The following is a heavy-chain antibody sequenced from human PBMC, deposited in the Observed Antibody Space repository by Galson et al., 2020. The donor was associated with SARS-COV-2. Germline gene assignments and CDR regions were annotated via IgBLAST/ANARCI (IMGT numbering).Heavy chain of an antibody. D-gene: IGHD3-3*01. CDR3: VKDYYNFWRGTYYGTEYFQD. Sequence: GGSLRLSCAASGFTFSLYAMTWVRQAPGRGLEWVSSVSGTGFGTFYADSVKGRFTISRDNSRNTLHLQMNSLRAEDTAIYYCVKDYYNFWRGTYYGTEYFQDWGQGTLVTVSS. CDR2: VSGTGFGT. V-gene: IGHV3-23*01. J-gene: IGHJ1*01. CDR1: GFTFSLYA.